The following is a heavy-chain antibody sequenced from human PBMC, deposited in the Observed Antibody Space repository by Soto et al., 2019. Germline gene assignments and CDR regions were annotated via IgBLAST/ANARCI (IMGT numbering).Heavy chain of an antibody. D-gene: IGHD6-19*01. J-gene: IGHJ6*02. CDR3: GRDRAVATQIHYYYYGMDV. CDR1: GGSISSYY. Sequence: QVQLQESGPGLVKPSETLSLTCTVSGGSISSYYWSWIRQPPGKGLEWIGYIYYSGSTNYNPSLKSRVTISVDTSKNQFSLKLSSVTAADTAVYYCGRDRAVATQIHYYYYGMDVWGQGTTVTVSS. CDR2: IYYSGST. V-gene: IGHV4-59*01.